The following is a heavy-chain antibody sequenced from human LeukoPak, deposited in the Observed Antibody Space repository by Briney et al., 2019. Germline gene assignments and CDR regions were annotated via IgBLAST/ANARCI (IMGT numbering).Heavy chain of an antibody. CDR1: GYTFTDSY. Sequence: GASVTVSCTASGYTFTDSYIHWVRQAPGQGLEWMGRINPNSGDPNYPQKFQGRVTMTRDTSISTAYMEMSSLTSDDTAVYYCARSARHCNNGVCFTDYYIDLWGKGTTVIVSS. CDR2: INPNSGDP. CDR3: ARSARHCNNGVCFTDYYIDL. V-gene: IGHV1-2*06. D-gene: IGHD2-8*01. J-gene: IGHJ6*03.